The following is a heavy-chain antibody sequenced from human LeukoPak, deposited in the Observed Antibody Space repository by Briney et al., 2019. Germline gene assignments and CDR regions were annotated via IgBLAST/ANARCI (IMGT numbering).Heavy chain of an antibody. Sequence: SETLSLTCSVSGGSIRSYFWSWIRQAPGKGLEWIGRIYHSGNTNYNPSLKSRVTMSIDTSNSQLSLKLSSVTAADTAVYYCARPHPLYGAGSFAFWGQGNLVIVSS. J-gene: IGHJ4*02. CDR3: ARPHPLYGAGSFAF. CDR2: IYHSGNT. V-gene: IGHV4-59*08. CDR1: GGSIRSYF. D-gene: IGHD3-10*01.